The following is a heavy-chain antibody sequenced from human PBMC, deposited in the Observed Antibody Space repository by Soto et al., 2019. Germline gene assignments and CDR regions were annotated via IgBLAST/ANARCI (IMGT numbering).Heavy chain of an antibody. CDR3: ARGGDVVVVVAATGWFDP. Sequence: VHVVGKDSVGTFSSYAIIWVRQAPGQGLEWMGGIIPIFGTANYAQKFQGRVTITADESTSTAYMELSSLRSEDTAVYYCARGGDVVVVVAATGWFDPWGQGTLVTVSS. J-gene: IGHJ5*02. V-gene: IGHV1-69*13. D-gene: IGHD2-15*01. CDR1: VGTFSSYA. CDR2: IIPIFGTA.